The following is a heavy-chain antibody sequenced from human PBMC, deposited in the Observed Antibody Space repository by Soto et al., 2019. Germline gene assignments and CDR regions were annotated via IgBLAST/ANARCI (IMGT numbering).Heavy chain of an antibody. Sequence: GASVKVSCKASGYTFTSYGISWVRQAPGQGLEWMGWISAYNGNTNYAQKLQGRVTMTTDTSTSTAYMELRSLRSDDTAVYYCARELVVPAADEYNWFDPWGQGTLVTVSS. J-gene: IGHJ5*02. CDR1: GYTFTSYG. CDR2: ISAYNGNT. CDR3: ARELVVPAADEYNWFDP. V-gene: IGHV1-18*01. D-gene: IGHD2-2*01.